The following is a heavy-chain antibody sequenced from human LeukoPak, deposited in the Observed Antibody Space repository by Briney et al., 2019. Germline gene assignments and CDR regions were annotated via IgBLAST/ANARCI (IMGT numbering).Heavy chain of an antibody. V-gene: IGHV3-9*01. CDR3: AYTGRAFDI. CDR2: ISWNSGSI. CDR1: GFTFDDYA. J-gene: IGHJ3*02. D-gene: IGHD3-16*01. Sequence: QAGGSLRLSCAASGFTFDDYAMHWVRQAPGKGLEWVSGISWNSGSIGYADSVKGRFTISRDNSKNTLYLQMNSLRAEDTAVYYCAYTGRAFDIWGQGTMVTVSS.